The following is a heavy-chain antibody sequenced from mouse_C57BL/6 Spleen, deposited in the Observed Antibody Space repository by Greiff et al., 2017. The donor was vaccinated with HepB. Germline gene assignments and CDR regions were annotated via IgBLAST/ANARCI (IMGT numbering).Heavy chain of an antibody. J-gene: IGHJ4*01. CDR1: GYTFTSYW. Sequence: QVQLQQPGAELVKPGASVKLSCKASGYTFTSYWMQWVKQRPGQGLEWIGEIDPSDSYTNYNQKFKGKATLTVDTSSSTAYMQLSSLTSEDSAVYYCARPTVVATRAMDYWGQGTSVTVSS. CDR3: ARPTVVATRAMDY. V-gene: IGHV1-50*01. CDR2: IDPSDSYT. D-gene: IGHD1-1*01.